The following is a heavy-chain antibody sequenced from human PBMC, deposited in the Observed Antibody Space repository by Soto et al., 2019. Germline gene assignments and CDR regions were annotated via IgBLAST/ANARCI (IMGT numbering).Heavy chain of an antibody. V-gene: IGHV1-18*01. CDR1: GYTLTELS. D-gene: IGHD6-13*01. J-gene: IGHJ4*02. Sequence: GASVKVSCKVSGYTLTELSMHWVRQAPGKGLEWMGWISAYNGNTNYAQKLQGRVTMTTDTSTSTAYMELRSLRSDDTAVYYCARDGRALGYSSSWYRRQVDYWGQGTLVTVSS. CDR3: ARDGRALGYSSSWYRRQVDY. CDR2: ISAYNGNT.